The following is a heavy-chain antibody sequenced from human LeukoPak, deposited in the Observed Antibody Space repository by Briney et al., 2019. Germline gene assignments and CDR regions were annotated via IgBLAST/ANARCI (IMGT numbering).Heavy chain of an antibody. Sequence: GGSLRLSCAASGFTFSSYAMSWVRQAPGKGLEWVSGISGSGGSTHYADSVKGRFTISRDNSKNTLYLQMNSLRAEDTAVYYCAKERQWLVLADYWGQGTLVTVSS. J-gene: IGHJ4*02. CDR2: ISGSGGST. CDR1: GFTFSSYA. CDR3: AKERQWLVLADY. V-gene: IGHV3-23*01. D-gene: IGHD6-19*01.